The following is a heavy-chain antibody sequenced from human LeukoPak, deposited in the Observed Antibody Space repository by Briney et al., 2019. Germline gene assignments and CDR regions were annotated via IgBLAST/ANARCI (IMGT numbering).Heavy chain of an antibody. J-gene: IGHJ4*02. CDR2: ISAYNGNT. CDR3: ASTFIGGYDSSGYYPTLDY. CDR1: GYTFTSYG. Sequence: ASVKVSCKASGYTFTSYGISWVRQAPGQGLEWMGWISAYNGNTNYAQKFQGRVTITADESTSTAYMELSSLRSEDTAVYYCASTFIGGYDSSGYYPTLDYWGQGTLVTVSS. D-gene: IGHD3-22*01. V-gene: IGHV1-18*01.